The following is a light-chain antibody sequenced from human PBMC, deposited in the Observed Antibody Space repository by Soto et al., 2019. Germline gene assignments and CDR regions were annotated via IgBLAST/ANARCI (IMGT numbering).Light chain of an antibody. CDR1: QSVGSNY. CDR2: GAS. J-gene: IGKJ5*01. Sequence: EFVFTQSPGTLSLSPGERATLSCSASQSVGSNYLAWYQQKPGQAPRLLIYGASSRATGIADRFSGSGSGTDFTLTISRLEPEDFALYYCQQYGYSPITFGQGTRLEIK. V-gene: IGKV3-20*01. CDR3: QQYGYSPIT.